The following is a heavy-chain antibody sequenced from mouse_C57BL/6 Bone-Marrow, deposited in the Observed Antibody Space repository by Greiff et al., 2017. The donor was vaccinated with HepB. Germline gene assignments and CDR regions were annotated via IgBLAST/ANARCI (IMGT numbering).Heavy chain of an antibody. V-gene: IGHV5-16*01. D-gene: IGHD1-1*01. CDR1: GFTFSDYY. J-gene: IGHJ4*01. Sequence: EVKLVESEGGLVQPGSSMKLSCTASGFTFSDYYMAWVRQVPEKGLEWVANINYDGSSTYYLDSLKSRFIISRDNAKNILYLQMSSLKSEDTATYYCARVGRYYYGSSYFYYAMDYWGQGTSVTVSS. CDR2: INYDGSST. CDR3: ARVGRYYYGSSYFYYAMDY.